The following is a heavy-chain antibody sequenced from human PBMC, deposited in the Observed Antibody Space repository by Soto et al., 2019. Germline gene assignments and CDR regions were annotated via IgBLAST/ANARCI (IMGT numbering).Heavy chain of an antibody. CDR2: ISGSGGST. V-gene: IGHV3-23*01. CDR3: AKDARGYDILTGYLDGMDV. CDR1: GFTFSSYA. D-gene: IGHD3-9*01. Sequence: GGSLTLSCAASGFTFSSYAMSWVRQAPGKGLEWVSAISGSGGSTYYADSVKGRFTISRDSSKNTLYLQMNSLRAEDTAVYYCAKDARGYDILTGYLDGMDVWGQGTTVTVSS. J-gene: IGHJ6*02.